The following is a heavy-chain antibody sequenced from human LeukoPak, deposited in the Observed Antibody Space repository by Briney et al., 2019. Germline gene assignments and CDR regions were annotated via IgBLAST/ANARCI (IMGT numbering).Heavy chain of an antibody. CDR2: ISAYNGNT. D-gene: IGHD1-26*01. CDR3: ARARSLGVGATTYGY. V-gene: IGHV1-18*01. CDR1: GYTFTSYG. Sequence: ASVKVSCKASGYTFTSYGISWVRQAPGQGLEWMGWISAYNGNTNYAQKLQGRVTVTTDTSTSTAYMELRSLRSDDTAVYYCARARSLGVGATTYGYWGQGTLVTVSS. J-gene: IGHJ4*02.